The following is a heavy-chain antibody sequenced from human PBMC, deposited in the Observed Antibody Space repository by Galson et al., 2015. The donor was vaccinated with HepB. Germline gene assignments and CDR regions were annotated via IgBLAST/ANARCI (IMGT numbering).Heavy chain of an antibody. D-gene: IGHD2-2*01. CDR2: ISSSSSYI. CDR1: GFTFSSYS. Sequence: SLRLSCAASGFTFSSYSMNWVRQAPGKGLEWVSSISSSSSYIYCADSVKGRFTISRDNAKNSLYLQMNSLRAEDTAVYYCARDPGLHHCSSTSCYWFDPWGQGTLVTVSS. CDR3: ARDPGLHHCSSTSCYWFDP. V-gene: IGHV3-21*01. J-gene: IGHJ5*02.